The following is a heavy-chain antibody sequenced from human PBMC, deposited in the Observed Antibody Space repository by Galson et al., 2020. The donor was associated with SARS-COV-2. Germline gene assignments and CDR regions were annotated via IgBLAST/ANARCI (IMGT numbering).Heavy chain of an antibody. D-gene: IGHD3-10*01. CDR2: ISYDGSNK. CDR3: AKDARSLWFGELLNYYGMDV. V-gene: IGHV3-30*18. CDR1: GFTFSSYG. J-gene: IGHJ6*02. Sequence: TGGSLRLSCAASGFTFSSYGMPWVRQAPGKGLEWVAVISYDGSNKYYADSVKGRFTISRDNSKNTLYLQMNSLRAEDTAVYYCAKDARSLWFGELLNYYGMDVWGQGTTVTVSS.